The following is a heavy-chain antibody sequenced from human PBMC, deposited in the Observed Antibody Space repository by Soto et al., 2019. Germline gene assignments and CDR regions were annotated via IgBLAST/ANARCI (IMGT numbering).Heavy chain of an antibody. J-gene: IGHJ4*02. D-gene: IGHD3-3*01. CDR2: IYYSGST. Sequence: QVQLQESGPGLVKPSQTLSLTCTVSGGSISSGDYYWSWIRQHPGKGLEWIGYIYYSGSTYYNPSLTSRITISVDTSKNQFSLKLISVTAADTAIYSGARVDFYDYFDYWGQGTMVTVSS. V-gene: IGHV4-30-4*01. CDR3: ARVDFYDYFDY. CDR1: GGSISSGDYY.